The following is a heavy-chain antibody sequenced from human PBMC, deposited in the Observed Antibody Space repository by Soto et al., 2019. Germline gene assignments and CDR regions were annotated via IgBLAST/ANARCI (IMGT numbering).Heavy chain of an antibody. CDR1: GNSFTRSW. D-gene: IGHD2-15*01. Sequence: PGECLKIPCQGSGNSFTRSWIGCVRKMRGKGLESMGIIYPGDSDTRYSPSFQGQVTSSADKSMSTAYLQWSSLRASDTAIYYWARRELGGDSFDIWGQGTMVTVSS. J-gene: IGHJ3*02. CDR3: ARRELGGDSFDI. V-gene: IGHV5-51*01. CDR2: IYPGDSDT.